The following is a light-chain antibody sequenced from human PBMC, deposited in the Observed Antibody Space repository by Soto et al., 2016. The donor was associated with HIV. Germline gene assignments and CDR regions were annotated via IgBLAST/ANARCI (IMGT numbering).Light chain of an antibody. Sequence: SYELTQPPSVSAAPGKTARITCGGNNIGSKSVHWYQQKSGQAPVLVVYDNSDRPSGIPERLSGSNSANTATLTISRVEAGDEADYYCQIWHSTTDHYVFGTGTKVTVL. J-gene: IGLJ1*01. V-gene: IGLV3-21*01. CDR2: DNS. CDR3: QIWHSTTDHYV. CDR1: NIGSKS.